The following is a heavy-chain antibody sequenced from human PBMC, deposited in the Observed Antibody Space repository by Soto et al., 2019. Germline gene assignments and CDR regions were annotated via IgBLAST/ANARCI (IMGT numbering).Heavy chain of an antibody. CDR1: GGSISSSNW. V-gene: IGHV4-4*02. D-gene: IGHD1-26*01. Sequence: QVQLQESGPGLVKPSGTLSLTCAVSGGSISSSNWWSWVRQPPGKGLEWIGQIYHSGSTNYNPSLKSRVTMSVDKSKNQFSLKLSSATAADTAVYYCARGKSGSYYFDYWGQGTLVTVSS. J-gene: IGHJ4*02. CDR3: ARGKSGSYYFDY. CDR2: IYHSGST.